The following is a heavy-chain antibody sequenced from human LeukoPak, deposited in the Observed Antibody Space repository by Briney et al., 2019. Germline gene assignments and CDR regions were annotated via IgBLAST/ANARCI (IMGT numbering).Heavy chain of an antibody. V-gene: IGHV4-61*01. CDR2: IYYSGST. CDR1: GGSVSSGSYY. D-gene: IGHD6-19*01. Sequence: SETLSLTCTVSGGSVSSGSYYWSWIRQPPGKGLEWIGYIYYSGSTNYNPTLKSRVTISVDTSKNQFSLKLSSVTAADTAVYYCARDADSSGWSTFDYWGQGALVTVSS. CDR3: ARDADSSGWSTFDY. J-gene: IGHJ4*02.